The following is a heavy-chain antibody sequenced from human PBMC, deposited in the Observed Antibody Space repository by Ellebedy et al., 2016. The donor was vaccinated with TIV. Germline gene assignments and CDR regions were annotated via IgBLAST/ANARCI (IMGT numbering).Heavy chain of an antibody. CDR3: VRGRGWNDASLLDI. V-gene: IGHV4-30-4*01. J-gene: IGHJ4*02. D-gene: IGHD1-1*01. Sequence: SETLSLTCTVSTDSLDNGDFYWNWVRQPPGRGLEWIGDIYYGGTTDYNPSLKSRVSITRDQSKHQFSLRLTSVSAADTAVYYCVRGRGWNDASLLDIWGQGIPVTVSS. CDR1: TDSLDNGDFY. CDR2: IYYGGTT.